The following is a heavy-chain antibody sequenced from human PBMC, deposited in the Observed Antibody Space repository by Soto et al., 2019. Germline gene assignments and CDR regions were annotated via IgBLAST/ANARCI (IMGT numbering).Heavy chain of an antibody. CDR3: AKAAELNRFYAS. D-gene: IGHD1-7*01. V-gene: IGHV4-4*02. Sequence: QVQMQESGPGLVKPSWTLSLTCAVFGGSINTGNWCAWFRQPPGKGLEWIGAVFHSGSTTYNPSHDGRVTMSVDKARNQFSLTLTSVTAADTAISYCAKAAELNRFYASWGQGTLVTVSS. CDR1: GGSINTGNW. J-gene: IGHJ4*02. CDR2: VFHSGST.